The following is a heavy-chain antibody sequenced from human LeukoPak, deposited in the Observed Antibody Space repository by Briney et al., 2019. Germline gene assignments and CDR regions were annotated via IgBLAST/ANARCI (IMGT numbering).Heavy chain of an antibody. V-gene: IGHV3-21*01. CDR1: GFTFSSYS. CDR3: ARFYCSSTSCFAFDI. Sequence: GGSLRLSCAASGFTFSSYSMNWVRQAPGKGLEWVSSISSSSSYIYYADSVKGRFTISRDNAKNSLYLQMNSLRAEDTAVYYCARFYCSSTSCFAFDIWGQGTMATVSS. D-gene: IGHD2-2*01. CDR2: ISSSSSYI. J-gene: IGHJ3*02.